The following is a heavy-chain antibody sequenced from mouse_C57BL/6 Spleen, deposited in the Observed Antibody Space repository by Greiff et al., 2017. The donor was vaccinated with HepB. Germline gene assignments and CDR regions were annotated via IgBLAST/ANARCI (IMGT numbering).Heavy chain of an antibody. Sequence: QVQLQQPGAELVRPGSSVKLSCKASGYTFTSYWMHWVKQRPIQGLEWIGNIDPSDSETHYNQKFKDKATLTVDKSSSTAYMQLSSLTSEDSAVYYCARLHYYGSSPWYFDVWGTGTTVTVSS. CDR2: IDPSDSET. D-gene: IGHD1-1*01. CDR3: ARLHYYGSSPWYFDV. CDR1: GYTFTSYW. V-gene: IGHV1-52*01. J-gene: IGHJ1*03.